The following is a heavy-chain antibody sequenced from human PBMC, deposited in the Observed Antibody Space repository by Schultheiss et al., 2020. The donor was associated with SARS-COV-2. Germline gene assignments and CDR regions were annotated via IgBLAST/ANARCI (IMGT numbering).Heavy chain of an antibody. CDR3: ARVCSSTSCHDY. D-gene: IGHD2-2*01. V-gene: IGHV1-2*02. CDR1: GYTFTGYY. Sequence: ASVKVSCKASGYTFTGYYMHWVRQAPGQGLEWMGWINPNSGGTNYAQKFQGRVTITADKSTSTAYMELSSLRSEDTAVYYCARVCSSTSCHDYWGQGTLVTVSS. CDR2: INPNSGGT. J-gene: IGHJ4*02.